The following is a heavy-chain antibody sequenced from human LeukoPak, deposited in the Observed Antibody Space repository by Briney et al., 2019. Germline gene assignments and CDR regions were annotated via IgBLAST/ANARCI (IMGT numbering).Heavy chain of an antibody. CDR1: GFTFSSYA. J-gene: IGHJ4*02. Sequence: GRSLRLSCAASGFTFSSYAMHWVRQAPGKGLEWVAVISYDGSNKYYADSVKGRFTISRDNSKNTLYLQMNSLRAEDTAVYYCARVGPYGGNSGADDYWGQGTLVTVSS. CDR2: ISYDGSNK. V-gene: IGHV3-30-3*01. CDR3: ARVGPYGGNSGADDY. D-gene: IGHD4-23*01.